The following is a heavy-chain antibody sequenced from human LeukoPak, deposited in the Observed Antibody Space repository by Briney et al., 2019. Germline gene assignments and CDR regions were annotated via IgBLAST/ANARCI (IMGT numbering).Heavy chain of an antibody. J-gene: IGHJ3*02. CDR3: AGATLDYYDSSGSYAFDI. D-gene: IGHD3-22*01. V-gene: IGHV4-59*07. Sequence: PSDPLPLTSAASGASISSYYWSCFRRPPGRELEWLGYINYGASTNYNPSLKSRVTISVDTSKNQFSLKLSSLTAADTAVYYCAGATLDYYDSSGSYAFDIWGQGKMVTVS. CDR2: INYGAST. CDR1: GASISSYY.